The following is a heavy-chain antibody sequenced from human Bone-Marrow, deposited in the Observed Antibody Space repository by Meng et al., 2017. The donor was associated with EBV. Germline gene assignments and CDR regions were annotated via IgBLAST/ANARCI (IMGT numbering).Heavy chain of an antibody. D-gene: IGHD3-10*01. Sequence: QGQLVQSGAEVKKTGSEVKVYCKTSGGTFRSDAVSWVRQAPGQGLEWMGGLIPMSDAPYYAQKFQDRVTITADESTSTHYMDLSGLRSEDTAVYYCASESGRGFTPDYWGQGTLVTVSS. V-gene: IGHV1-69*01. J-gene: IGHJ4*02. CDR3: ASESGRGFTPDY. CDR2: LIPMSDAP. CDR1: GGTFRSDA.